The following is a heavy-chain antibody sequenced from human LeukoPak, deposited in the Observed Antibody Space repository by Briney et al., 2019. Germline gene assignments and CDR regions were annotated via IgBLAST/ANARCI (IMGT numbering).Heavy chain of an antibody. J-gene: IGHJ4*02. CDR2: INSDGSST. D-gene: IGHD3-22*01. CDR1: GFTFDDYG. V-gene: IGHV3-74*01. CDR3: ARDYYDSSGYYDY. Sequence: GGSLRLSCAASGFTFDDYGMSWVRQAPGKGLVWVSRINSDGSSTSYADSVKGRFTISRDNAKNTLYLQMNSLRAEDTAVYYCARDYYDSSGYYDYWGQGTLVTVSS.